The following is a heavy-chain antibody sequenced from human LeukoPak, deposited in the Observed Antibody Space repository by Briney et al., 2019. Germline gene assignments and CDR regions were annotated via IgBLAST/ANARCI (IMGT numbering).Heavy chain of an antibody. CDR1: GYTFTSYD. CDR3: ARCNRLYSSSWSSLAFDI. CDR2: TNPISGYT. D-gene: IGHD6-13*01. Sequence: GASVKVSCKASGYTFTSYDINWVRQATGQGLEWMGWTNPISGYTGSAQKFQGRVTMTRNTSISTAYMELSSLRSEDTAVYYCARCNRLYSSSWSSLAFDIWGQGTMVTVSS. V-gene: IGHV1-8*01. J-gene: IGHJ3*02.